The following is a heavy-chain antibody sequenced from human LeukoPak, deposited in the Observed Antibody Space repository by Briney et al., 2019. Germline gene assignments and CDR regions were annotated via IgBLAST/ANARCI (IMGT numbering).Heavy chain of an antibody. CDR1: GGTFSSYA. J-gene: IGHJ4*02. CDR2: IIPIFGTA. CDR3: ARDYYYDSSGYYSIAGPAVDY. D-gene: IGHD3-22*01. V-gene: IGHV1-69*01. Sequence: SVKVSCKASGGTFSSYAISWVRQAPRQGLEWMGGIIPIFGTANYAQKFQGRVTITADESTSTAYMELSSLRSEDTAVYYCARDYYYDSSGYYSIAGPAVDYWGQGTLVTVSS.